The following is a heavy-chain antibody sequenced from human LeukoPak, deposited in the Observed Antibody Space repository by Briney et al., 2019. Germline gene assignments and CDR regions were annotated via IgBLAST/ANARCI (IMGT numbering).Heavy chain of an antibody. CDR2: INAGNGNT. CDR1: GYTFTSYA. CDR3: AREGLGYCSGGSCYIAWFDP. J-gene: IGHJ5*02. V-gene: IGHV1-3*01. Sequence: ASVKVSCKASGYTFTSYAMHWVRQAPGQRLEWMGWINAGNGNTKYPQKFQGRVTITRDTSASTAYMELSSLRSEDTAVYYCAREGLGYCSGGSCYIAWFDPWGQGTLVTVSS. D-gene: IGHD2-15*01.